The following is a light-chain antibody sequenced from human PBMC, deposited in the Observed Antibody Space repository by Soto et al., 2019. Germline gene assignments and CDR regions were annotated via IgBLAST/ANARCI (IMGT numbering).Light chain of an antibody. CDR1: QDISTY. Sequence: DIQMTQAPSSLSASVGDRVTITCRARQDISTYLAWYQQKPGKVPKLLISAAYTLQSGVPPRFSGSGSGTDFTLTIRSLEPEDVAPYHCQKYDNAPLTFGGGTKVEIK. CDR3: QKYDNAPLT. V-gene: IGKV1-27*01. CDR2: AAY. J-gene: IGKJ4*01.